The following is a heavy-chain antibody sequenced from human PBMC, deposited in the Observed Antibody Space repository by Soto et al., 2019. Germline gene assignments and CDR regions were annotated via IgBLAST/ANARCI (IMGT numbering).Heavy chain of an antibody. CDR2: ISYDGSNK. J-gene: IGHJ4*02. CDR3: AKGTDYYGSGSYPESHYFDY. V-gene: IGHV3-30*18. CDR1: GFTFSSYG. Sequence: QVQLVESGGGVVQPGRSLRLSCAASGFTFSSYGMHWVRQAPGKGLEWVAVISYDGSNKYYADSVKGRFTISRDNSKNTLYLQMNSLRAEDTAVYYCAKGTDYYGSGSYPESHYFDYWGQGTLVTVSS. D-gene: IGHD3-10*01.